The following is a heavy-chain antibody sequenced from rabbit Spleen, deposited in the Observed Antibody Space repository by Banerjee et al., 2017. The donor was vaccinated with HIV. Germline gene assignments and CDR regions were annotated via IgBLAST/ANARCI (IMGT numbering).Heavy chain of an antibody. J-gene: IGHJ6*01. Sequence: EQLEESGGGLVKPEGSLTLTCKASGVSLNDKDVMCWVRQAPGKGLEWIACIAAGESSIIDYASWAKGRFTISKTSSTTVTLQMTSLTAADTATYFCARDTSTSFSTYGMDLWGPGTLVTVS. CDR3: ARDTSTSFSTYGMDL. V-gene: IGHV1S45*01. CDR1: GVSLNDKDV. D-gene: IGHD1-1*01. CDR2: IAAGESSII.